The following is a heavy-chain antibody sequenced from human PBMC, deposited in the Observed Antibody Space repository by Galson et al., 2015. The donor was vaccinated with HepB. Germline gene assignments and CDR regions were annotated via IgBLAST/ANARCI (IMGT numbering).Heavy chain of an antibody. CDR2: ISSSSSYT. V-gene: IGHV3-11*03. CDR3: ARTKALRYFDL. Sequence: SGAEVKKPGESLRLSCAASGFTFSDYYMSWIRQAPGKGLEWVSYISSSSSYTNYADSVKGRFTISRDNAKNSLYLQMNSLRAEDTAVYYCARTKALRYFDLWGRGTLVTVSS. D-gene: IGHD2-8*01. CDR1: GFTFSDYY. J-gene: IGHJ2*01.